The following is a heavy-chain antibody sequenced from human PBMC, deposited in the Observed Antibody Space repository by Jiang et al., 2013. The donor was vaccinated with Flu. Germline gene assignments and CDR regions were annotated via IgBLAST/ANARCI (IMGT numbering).Heavy chain of an antibody. J-gene: IGHJ4*02. V-gene: IGHV1-46*01. Sequence: RAEVKKPGASVKVSCKASGYTFTTYYMHWVRQAPGQGLEWMGMFNPGGGGTIYAQQFRGRVTMPRDTSTTTVYMELSSLRSDDTAVYYCARGLHAGSYFNFDYVGPGTPVVIVSS. CDR3: ARGLHAGSYFNFDY. D-gene: IGHD3-10*01. CDR1: GYTFTTYY. CDR2: FNPGGGGT.